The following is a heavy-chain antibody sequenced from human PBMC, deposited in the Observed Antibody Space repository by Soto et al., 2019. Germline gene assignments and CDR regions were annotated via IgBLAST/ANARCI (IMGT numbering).Heavy chain of an antibody. Sequence: QVQVQESGPGLVKASDTLSLTCRVSGYFISSSHWWGWIRQPPGKGLEWIGHINYSGSFYHDPSPKSRVTMSLETSNHQFSLRRSSVTAVDTAVYYCARIATTTLGGPIDYWGRGPLFTVSS. V-gene: IGHV4-28*05. CDR1: GYFISSSHW. D-gene: IGHD4-4*01. CDR2: INYSGSF. J-gene: IGHJ4*02. CDR3: ARIATTTLGGPIDY.